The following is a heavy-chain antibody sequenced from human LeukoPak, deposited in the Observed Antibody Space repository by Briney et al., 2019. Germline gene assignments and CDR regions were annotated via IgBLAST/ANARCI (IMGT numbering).Heavy chain of an antibody. J-gene: IGHJ6*03. D-gene: IGHD2-15*01. CDR2: INPNSGGT. CDR1: GYTFTGYY. Sequence: ASVKVSCKASGYTFTGYYMRWVRQAPGQGLEWMGWINPNSGGTNYAQKFQGRVTMTRDTSISTAYMELSRLRSDDTAVYYCARGVVVAANGFDYMDVWGKGTTVTVSS. CDR3: ARGVVVAANGFDYMDV. V-gene: IGHV1-2*02.